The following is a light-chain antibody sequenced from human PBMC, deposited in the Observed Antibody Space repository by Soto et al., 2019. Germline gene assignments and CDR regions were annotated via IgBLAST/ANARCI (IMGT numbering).Light chain of an antibody. Sequence: EVVLTQSPATLSVSPGERVTLSCRSSQSVADNLAWFQQKPGQGPRLLIYGASTRATGIPARFSGSVSGTDGTLTISSLQLEDGSVYHCQQYNNWPRTFGQGTKVDIK. CDR2: GAS. V-gene: IGKV3-15*01. CDR3: QQYNNWPRT. J-gene: IGKJ1*01. CDR1: QSVADN.